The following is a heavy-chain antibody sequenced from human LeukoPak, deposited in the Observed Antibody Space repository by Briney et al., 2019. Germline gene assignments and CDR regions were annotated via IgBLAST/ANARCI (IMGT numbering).Heavy chain of an antibody. CDR2: ISTGGSGT. V-gene: IGHV3-74*01. D-gene: IGHD3-10*01. Sequence: HAGGPLRLSCAASGLSFSSYWMHWVRQAPGKGLVWVSRISTGGSGTDYADSVKGRFTISRDNAKNTLYLQMNSLKAEDTAMYYCTVSIGSGTYGNFQFWGQGTLVTVSS. J-gene: IGHJ1*01. CDR3: TVSIGSGTYGNFQF. CDR1: GLSFSSYW.